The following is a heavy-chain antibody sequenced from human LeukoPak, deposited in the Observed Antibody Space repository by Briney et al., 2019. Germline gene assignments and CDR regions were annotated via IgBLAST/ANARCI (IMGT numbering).Heavy chain of an antibody. V-gene: IGHV1-3*01. D-gene: IGHD3-22*01. CDR2: INAGNGNT. J-gene: IGHJ4*02. CDR1: GYTFTSYA. Sequence: ASVKVSCTASGYTFTSYAMHWVRQAPGQRLEWMGWINAGNGNTKYSQKFQGRVTITRDTSASTAYMELSSLRSEDTAVYYCARVDPDYYDSSGFDYWGQGTLVTVSS. CDR3: ARVDPDYYDSSGFDY.